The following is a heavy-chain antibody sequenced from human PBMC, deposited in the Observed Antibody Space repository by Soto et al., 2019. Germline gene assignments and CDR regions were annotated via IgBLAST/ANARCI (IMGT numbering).Heavy chain of an antibody. D-gene: IGHD3-9*01. CDR2: INHSGST. CDR3: ARALRILTGYYPPINYYYYGMDV. Sequence: SETLSLTCAVYGGSFSGYYWSWIRQPPGKGLEWIGEINHSGSTNYNPSLKSRVTISVDTSKNQFSLKLSSVTAADTAVYYCARALRILTGYYPPINYYYYGMDVWGQGTTVTVSS. V-gene: IGHV4-34*01. J-gene: IGHJ6*02. CDR1: GGSFSGYY.